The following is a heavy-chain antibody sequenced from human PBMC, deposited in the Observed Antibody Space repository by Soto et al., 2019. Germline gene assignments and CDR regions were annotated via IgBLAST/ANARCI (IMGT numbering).Heavy chain of an antibody. D-gene: IGHD5-12*01. CDR2: ISGSGGST. V-gene: IGHV3-23*01. CDR1: GFTFSSYA. J-gene: IGHJ4*02. Sequence: GESLKISCAASGFTFSSYAMSWVRQAPGKGLEWVSAISGSGGSTYYADSVKGRFTISRDNSKNTLYLQMNSLRAEDTAVYYCAKDASGGYDSWGQGTLVTVSS. CDR3: AKDASGGYDS.